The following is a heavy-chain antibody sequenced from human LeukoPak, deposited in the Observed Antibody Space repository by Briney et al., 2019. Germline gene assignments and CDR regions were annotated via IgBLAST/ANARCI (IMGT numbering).Heavy chain of an antibody. CDR3: ARGGTYYGPFDY. CDR1: GFSFSTYN. J-gene: IGHJ4*02. D-gene: IGHD3-10*01. V-gene: IGHV3-9*01. CDR2: ISWNSGSI. Sequence: GGSLRLSCAASGFSFSTYNMNWVRQAPGKGLEWVSGISWNSGSIGYADSVKGRFTISRDNAKNSLFLQMNNLRAEDTAVYYCARGGTYYGPFDYWGQGNLVTVSS.